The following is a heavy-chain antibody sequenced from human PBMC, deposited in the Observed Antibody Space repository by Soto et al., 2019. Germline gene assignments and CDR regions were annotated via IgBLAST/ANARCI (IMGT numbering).Heavy chain of an antibody. CDR2: IYHSGST. CDR1: GASISSTTSGNW. Sequence: QVQLQESGPGLVRPSGTLSLTCAVSGASISSTTSGNWWSWVRQPPGKGLEWIGEIYHSGSTNYNPALKGRVTLSVDKSKNQFSLKLSSVTAAATAVYYCARMVGATLVDFWGQGILGTVSS. V-gene: IGHV4-4*02. J-gene: IGHJ4*02. D-gene: IGHD1-26*01. CDR3: ARMVGATLVDF.